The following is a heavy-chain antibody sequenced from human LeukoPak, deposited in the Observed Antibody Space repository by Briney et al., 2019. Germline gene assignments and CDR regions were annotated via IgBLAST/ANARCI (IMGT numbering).Heavy chain of an antibody. Sequence: ASVKVSCKASGYTFTNYDISWVRQAPGQGLEWMGWIRAYNGNINYAQNFQGRVTITADESTSTAYMELSSLRSEDTAVYYCARHRPAKHYYDSSAYSPFDYWGQGTLVTVSS. J-gene: IGHJ4*02. CDR3: ARHRPAKHYYDSSAYSPFDY. CDR1: GYTFTNYD. V-gene: IGHV1-18*01. D-gene: IGHD3-22*01. CDR2: IRAYNGNI.